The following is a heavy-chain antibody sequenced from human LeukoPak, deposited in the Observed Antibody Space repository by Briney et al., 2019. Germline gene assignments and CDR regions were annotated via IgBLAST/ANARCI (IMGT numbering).Heavy chain of an antibody. Sequence: WASVKVSCKASGYTFTVYFMHWVRQAPGQGLEWMGWINPNSGGTNYAQRFQGRVTMTRDTSISTAYMELSSLRSEDTAVYYCASGNAPNYDILTGHYYGMDVWGQGTTVTVSS. CDR2: INPNSGGT. D-gene: IGHD3-9*01. CDR1: GYTFTVYF. CDR3: ASGNAPNYDILTGHYYGMDV. V-gene: IGHV1-2*02. J-gene: IGHJ6*02.